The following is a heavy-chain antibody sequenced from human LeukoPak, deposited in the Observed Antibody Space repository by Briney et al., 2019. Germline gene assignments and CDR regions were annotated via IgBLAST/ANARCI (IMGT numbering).Heavy chain of an antibody. J-gene: IGHJ4*02. CDR3: AKVGRDGYNWFDY. CDR1: GFTFDDYA. V-gene: IGHV3-9*01. CDR2: ISWNSGGI. Sequence: GVSLRLSCAASGFTFDDYAMHWVRQAPGKGLEWVSGISWNSGGIGYADSVKGRFTISRDNAKNSLYLQMNSLRAEDTALYYCAKVGRDGYNWFDYWGQGTLVTVSS. D-gene: IGHD5-24*01.